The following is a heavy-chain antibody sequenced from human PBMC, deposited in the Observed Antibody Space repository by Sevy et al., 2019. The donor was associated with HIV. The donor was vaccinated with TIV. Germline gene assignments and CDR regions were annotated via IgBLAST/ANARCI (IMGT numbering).Heavy chain of an antibody. Sequence: SGPTLVNPTQTLTLTCTFSGFSLSTSGVGVGWIRQPPGKALEWLALIYWDDDKRYSPSLKSRLTITKDTSKNQVVLRMTNMDPVDTATYYCAHSGTYYDILTGYYSGYFDYWGQGTLVTVSS. CDR2: IYWDDDK. D-gene: IGHD3-9*01. V-gene: IGHV2-5*02. CDR1: GFSLSTSGVG. J-gene: IGHJ4*02. CDR3: AHSGTYYDILTGYYSGYFDY.